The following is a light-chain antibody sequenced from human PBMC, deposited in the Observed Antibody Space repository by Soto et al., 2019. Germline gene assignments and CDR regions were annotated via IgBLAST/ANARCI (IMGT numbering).Light chain of an antibody. CDR2: EVS. CDR1: SRDVGNYKY. Sequence: QSALTQPASVSGSPGQSITISCTGTSRDVGNYKYVSWYQQHPGRAPKLMIYEVSNRPSGVSNRFSGSKSGNTASLTISALQAEDETDYYCFSYTGSGTYVFXT. CDR3: FSYTGSGTYV. J-gene: IGLJ1*01. V-gene: IGLV2-14*01.